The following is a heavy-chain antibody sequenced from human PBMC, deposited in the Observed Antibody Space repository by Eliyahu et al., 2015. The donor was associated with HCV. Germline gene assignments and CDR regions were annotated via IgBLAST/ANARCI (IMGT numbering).Heavy chain of an antibody. V-gene: IGHV3-23*01. D-gene: IGHD3-22*01. CDR1: GFTFXSYA. CDR3: AKNYDSSGYYVVGY. CDR2: INSNGVST. Sequence: EVHLLESGGGLVQPGGSLRLSCAAXGFTFXSYAMSWVRQAPGKGLEWVSVINSNGVSTHYADSVKGRFTISRDNSKNTLSLQMNSLRAEDTAVYYCAKNYDSSGYYVVGYWGQGTLVTVSS. J-gene: IGHJ4*02.